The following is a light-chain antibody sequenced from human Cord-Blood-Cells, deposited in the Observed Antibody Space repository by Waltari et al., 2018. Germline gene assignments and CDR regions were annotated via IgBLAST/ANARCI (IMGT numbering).Light chain of an antibody. J-gene: IGKJ1*01. CDR1: QSISSW. CDR3: QQYNSYVPWT. Sequence: DIQMTQSPSTLSASVGDRVTITCRASQSISSWLAWYQQKPGKAPKLLIYKASSLESGVPSRFSGSGSGTEFTLTISSLQPDDFATYYCQQYNSYVPWTFSQGTKVEIK. V-gene: IGKV1-5*03. CDR2: KAS.